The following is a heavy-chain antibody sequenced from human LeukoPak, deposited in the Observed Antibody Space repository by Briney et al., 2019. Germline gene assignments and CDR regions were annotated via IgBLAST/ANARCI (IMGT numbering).Heavy chain of an antibody. CDR2: IKQDGSEK. V-gene: IGHV3-7*01. CDR1: GFTFSSYW. J-gene: IGHJ4*02. CDR3: ASDHYDSSGYRVDY. Sequence: PGGSLRLSCAASGFTFSSYWMSWVRQAPGKGLEWVANIKQDGSEKYYVDSVKGRFTIPRDNAKNSLYLQMNSLRAEDTAVYYCASDHYDSSGYRVDYWGQGTLVTVSS. D-gene: IGHD3-22*01.